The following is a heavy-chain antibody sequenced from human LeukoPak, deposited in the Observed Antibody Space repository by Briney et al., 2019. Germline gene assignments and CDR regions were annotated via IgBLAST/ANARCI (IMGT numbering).Heavy chain of an antibody. CDR2: IYYSGST. D-gene: IGHD6-13*01. CDR3: ARVGSSWYYYMDV. CDR1: GGSISSDSYF. V-gene: IGHV4-61*10. J-gene: IGHJ6*03. Sequence: SETLSLTCTVSGGSISSDSYFWSWIRQPAGKELEWIGYIYYSGSTNYNPSLKSRVTISVDTSKNQFSLKLSSVTAADTAVYYCARVGSSWYYYMDVWGKGTTVTVSS.